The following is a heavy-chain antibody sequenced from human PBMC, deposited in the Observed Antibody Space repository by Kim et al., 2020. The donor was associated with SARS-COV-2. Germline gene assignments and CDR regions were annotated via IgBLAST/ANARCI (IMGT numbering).Heavy chain of an antibody. J-gene: IGHJ4*02. CDR3: AREGHVVTAILSY. V-gene: IGHV3-21*01. D-gene: IGHD2-21*02. Sequence: YADSVKGRFTISRDNAKNSLYLQTNSLRAEDTAVYYCAREGHVVTAILSYWGQGTLVTVSS.